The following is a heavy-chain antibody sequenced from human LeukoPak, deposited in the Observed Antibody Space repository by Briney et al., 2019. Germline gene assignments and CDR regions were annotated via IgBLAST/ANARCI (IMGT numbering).Heavy chain of an antibody. V-gene: IGHV4-59*01. D-gene: IGHD5-12*01. CDR3: ARTTEGYAGGPGYSYYYYMDV. J-gene: IGHJ6*03. CDR1: DGSIGTYY. Sequence: SETLSLTCTVSDGSIGTYYWSWIRQPPGKGLEYIGYIYYSGSTNYNPSLTSRVTISLDTSKNRFSLKLRSVTAADTAVYYCARTTEGYAGGPGYSYYYYMDVWGKGTTVTISS. CDR2: IYYSGST.